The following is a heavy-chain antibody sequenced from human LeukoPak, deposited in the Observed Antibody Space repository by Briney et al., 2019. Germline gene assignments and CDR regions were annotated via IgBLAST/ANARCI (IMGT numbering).Heavy chain of an antibody. CDR3: ARAPPQSAAARY. D-gene: IGHD6-13*01. V-gene: IGHV1-3*01. CDR2: INAGNGNT. Sequence: ASVKVSFKASGYTFTSYGISWVRQAPGQGLEWMGWINAGNGNTKYSQKFQGRVTITRGTSASTAYMELSSLRSEDTAVYYCARAPPQSAAARYWGQGTLVTVSS. CDR1: GYTFTSYG. J-gene: IGHJ4*02.